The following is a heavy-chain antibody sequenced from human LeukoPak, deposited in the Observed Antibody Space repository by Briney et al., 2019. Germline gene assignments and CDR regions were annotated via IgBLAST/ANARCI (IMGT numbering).Heavy chain of an antibody. V-gene: IGHV3-48*01. Sequence: GGSLRLSCAASGFTFSSYSMNWVRQAPGKGLEWVSYISSSSSNIYYADSVKGRFTISRDNAKNSLYLQMNSLRAEDTAVYYCARINVAVPPGGFDPWGQGTLVTVSS. CDR1: GFTFSSYS. CDR2: ISSSSSNI. J-gene: IGHJ5*02. D-gene: IGHD2-2*01. CDR3: ARINVAVPPGGFDP.